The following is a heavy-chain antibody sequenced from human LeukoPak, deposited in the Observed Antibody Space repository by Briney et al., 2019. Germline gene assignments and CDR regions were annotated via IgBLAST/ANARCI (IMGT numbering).Heavy chain of an antibody. CDR3: ARYGSSWHSFGY. CDR1: GGSISSSSYC. Sequence: SETLSLTCTVSGGSISSSSYCWGWIRQPPGKGLEWIGTLCYNENTYYNPSLKSRVTVSVDTSKNQFSLKLNSVTAADTAVYYCARYGSSWHSFGYWGQGILVTVSS. J-gene: IGHJ4*02. D-gene: IGHD6-13*01. V-gene: IGHV4-39*01. CDR2: LCYNENT.